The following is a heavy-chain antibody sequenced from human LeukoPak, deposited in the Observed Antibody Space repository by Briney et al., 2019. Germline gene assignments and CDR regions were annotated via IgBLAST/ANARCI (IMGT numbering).Heavy chain of an antibody. D-gene: IGHD6-19*01. J-gene: IGHJ4*02. CDR2: INPSGGST. CDR1: GYTSTSYY. CDR3: AREGTGSSGWYRDFDY. Sequence: ASVKVSCKASGYTSTSYYMHWVRQAPGQGLEWMGIINPSGGSTNYAQKFQGRVTMTRDTSTSTVYMELSSLRSEDTAVYYCAREGTGSSGWYRDFDYWGQGTLVTVSS. V-gene: IGHV1-46*01.